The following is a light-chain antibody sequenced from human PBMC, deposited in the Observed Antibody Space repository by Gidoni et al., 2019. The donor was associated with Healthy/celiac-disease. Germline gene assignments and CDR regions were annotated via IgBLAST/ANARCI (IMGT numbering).Light chain of an antibody. CDR1: QSVLYASKNKNF. J-gene: IGKJ4*01. V-gene: IGKV4-1*01. CDR3: QQYYRTPT. Sequence: DIVVTQSPDSLTVSLGERATIYCKSSQSVLYASKNKNFLAWYQHKPNHPPMLLLYWASTRASGVPDRFSGSGSGTNFTLTISSLQAEDVALYYCQQYYRTPTFGGGTRVEI. CDR2: WAS.